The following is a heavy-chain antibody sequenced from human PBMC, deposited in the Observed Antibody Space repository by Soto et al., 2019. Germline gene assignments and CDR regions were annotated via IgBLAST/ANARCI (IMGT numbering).Heavy chain of an antibody. D-gene: IGHD1-26*01. CDR1: GYTFTDYG. CDR2: INTYKGNI. J-gene: IGHJ4*02. V-gene: IGHV1-18*01. Sequence: QVQLVQSGAEVKKPGASVRVSCKSSGYTFTDYGITWVRQAPGQGLEWMGWINTYKGNINYAQRLQGRVTMTTDTSTSTAYMELRSLTSDDTAVSHCARERGGYKHFDYWGQGALVTVSS. CDR3: ARERGGYKHFDY.